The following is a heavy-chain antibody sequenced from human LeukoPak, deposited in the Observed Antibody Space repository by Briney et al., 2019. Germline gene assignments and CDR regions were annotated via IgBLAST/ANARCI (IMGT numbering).Heavy chain of an antibody. V-gene: IGHV3-23*01. CDR1: GFTFSSYA. Sequence: GGSLTLSCAASGFTFSSYAMSWVRQAPGKGLEWVSAISNSGGGTYYADPVKGRFTISRDNSKNTLYLQMNSLRAEDTAVYYCAKSSGSYPYYFDYWGQGTLVTVSS. D-gene: IGHD1-26*01. CDR2: ISNSGGGT. J-gene: IGHJ4*02. CDR3: AKSSGSYPYYFDY.